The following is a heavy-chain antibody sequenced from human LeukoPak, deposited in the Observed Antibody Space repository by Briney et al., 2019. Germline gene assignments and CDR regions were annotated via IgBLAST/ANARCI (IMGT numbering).Heavy chain of an antibody. J-gene: IGHJ6*03. Sequence: SETLSLTCTVSGGSISSYYWSWIRQPPGKGLEWIGYIYTSGSTNYNPSLKSRVTISVDTSKNQFSLKPSSVTAADTAVYYCARLATHPFGGYDYYYMDVWGKGTTVTVSS. CDR1: GGSISSYY. D-gene: IGHD4-23*01. CDR3: ARLATHPFGGYDYYYMDV. CDR2: IYTSGST. V-gene: IGHV4-4*09.